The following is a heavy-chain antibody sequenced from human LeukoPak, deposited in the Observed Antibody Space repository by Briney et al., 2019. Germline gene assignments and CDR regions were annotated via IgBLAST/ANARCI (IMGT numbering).Heavy chain of an antibody. CDR1: GLTFSSYA. CDR3: AKGPSSGPPYYFDY. V-gene: IGHV3-23*01. J-gene: IGHJ4*02. Sequence: GGSLRLSCAASGLTFSSYAMSWVRQAPGKGLEWVSTISGDGGYTYYADSVKGRFTISRDSSKNALYLQMNSLRDEDAAVYYCAKGPSSGPPYYFDYWGQGTLVTVSS. D-gene: IGHD5-12*01. CDR2: ISGDGGYT.